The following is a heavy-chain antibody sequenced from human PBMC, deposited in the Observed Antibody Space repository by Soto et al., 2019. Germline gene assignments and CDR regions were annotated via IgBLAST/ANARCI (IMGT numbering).Heavy chain of an antibody. J-gene: IGHJ2*01. CDR2: IYSGGST. V-gene: IGHV3-66*01. D-gene: IGHD4-17*01. CDR1: GLTVSSYY. CDR3: ARANDYGDYWCPACYWYFDR. Sequence: GRSLRLSCAASGLTVSSYYLSWVRQAPGKGLEWVSVIYSGGSTYYADSVKGRFTISRDNSKNTLYLQMNSLRAEVTAVYYCARANDYGDYWCPACYWYFDRWGRGTLVTSPQ.